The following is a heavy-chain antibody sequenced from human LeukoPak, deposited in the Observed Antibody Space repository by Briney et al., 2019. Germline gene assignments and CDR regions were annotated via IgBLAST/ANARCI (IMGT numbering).Heavy chain of an antibody. Sequence: GSLRLSCAAAGFTFSSYSMNWVRQAPGKGLEWVSSISSSSSYIYYADSVKGRFTISRDNAKNSLYLQMNSLRAEDTAVYYCARDSSYYYDSSGLNDAFDIWGQGTMVTVSS. CDR1: GFTFSSYS. D-gene: IGHD3-22*01. V-gene: IGHV3-21*01. J-gene: IGHJ3*02. CDR3: ARDSSYYYDSSGLNDAFDI. CDR2: ISSSSSYI.